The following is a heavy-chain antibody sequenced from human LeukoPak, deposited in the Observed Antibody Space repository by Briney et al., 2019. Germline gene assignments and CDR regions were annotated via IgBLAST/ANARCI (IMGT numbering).Heavy chain of an antibody. Sequence: PGGSLRLSGAVSGFTFTSYWMSWVRQAPGKGLEWVANINEDGSYKFHADSVKGRLTISRDNSKNSLYLQMSRLRADDTAVYYCARDATRGGDNDYWGQGTRVIVSS. D-gene: IGHD2-21*02. CDR1: GFTFTSYW. V-gene: IGHV3-7*01. J-gene: IGHJ4*02. CDR3: ARDATRGGDNDY. CDR2: INEDGSYK.